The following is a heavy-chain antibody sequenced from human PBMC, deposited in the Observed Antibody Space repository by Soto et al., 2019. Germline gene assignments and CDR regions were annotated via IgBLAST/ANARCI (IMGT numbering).Heavy chain of an antibody. CDR3: ARHHGPTTSENWFDP. CDR1: GYTFFTYD. J-gene: IGHJ5*02. V-gene: IGHV1-18*01. D-gene: IGHD5-12*01. Sequence: QVHLVQSGVEVKTPGASVKVSCQASGYTFFTYDISWVRQAPGQGLEWMGWISTYSGDTKYAQKFQGRVTMTTHTSTTTAYMELRSLRSADTAVYYCARHHGPTTSENWFDPWGQGPRVTVSS. CDR2: ISTYSGDT.